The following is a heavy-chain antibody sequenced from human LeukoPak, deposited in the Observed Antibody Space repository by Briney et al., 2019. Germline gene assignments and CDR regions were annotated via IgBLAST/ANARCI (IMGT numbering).Heavy chain of an antibody. V-gene: IGHV3-30-3*01. D-gene: IGHD3-16*02. CDR2: ISYDGSNR. J-gene: IGHJ4*02. CDR1: GFTFSTYA. CDR3: ARDSTDGVIPREVNPPFDY. Sequence: PGGSLRLSCAASGFTFSTYAMTWVHQAPGKGLEWVAVISYDGSNRYYADSVKGRFTISRDNFKNTLYLQMNSLRAEDTAVYYCARDSTDGVIPREVNPPFDYWGQGTLVTVSS.